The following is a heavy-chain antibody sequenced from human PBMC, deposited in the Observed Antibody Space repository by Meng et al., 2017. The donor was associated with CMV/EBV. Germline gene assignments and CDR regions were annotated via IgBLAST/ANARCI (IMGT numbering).Heavy chain of an antibody. CDR2: IYYSGST. D-gene: IGHD6-6*01. CDR3: ARGAAARLGYYYYGMDV. V-gene: IGHV4-61*01. CDR1: GGSVSSGSYY. Sequence: SETLSLTCTVSGGSVSSGSYYWSWIRQPPGKGLEWIGYIYYSGSTNYNPSLKSRVTISVDTSKNQFSLKLSSVTAADTAVYYCARGAAARLGYYYYGMDVWGQGTTVT. J-gene: IGHJ6*02.